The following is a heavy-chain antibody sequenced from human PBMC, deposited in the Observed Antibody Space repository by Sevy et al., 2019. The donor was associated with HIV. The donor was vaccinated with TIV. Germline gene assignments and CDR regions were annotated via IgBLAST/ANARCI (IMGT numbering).Heavy chain of an antibody. V-gene: IGHV3-30*02. D-gene: IGHD1-26*01. CDR1: GFTFSSYG. CDR3: AKGREQTYYYGMDV. CDR2: IRYDGNNK. J-gene: IGHJ6*02. Sequence: GGCLRLSCAASGFTFSSYGMHWVRQAPGKGLEWVAFIRYDGNNKYYTGSVKGRFTISIDNSKNTLYLQMNSLRAVDTAVYYCAKGREQTYYYGMDVWGQGTTVTVSS.